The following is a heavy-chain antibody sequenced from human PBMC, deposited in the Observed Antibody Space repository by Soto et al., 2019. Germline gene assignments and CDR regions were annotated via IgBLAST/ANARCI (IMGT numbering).Heavy chain of an antibody. J-gene: IGHJ5*02. CDR3: ARDCSGGSCYRAHNWFDP. Sequence: ASVKVSCKASGGTFSSYAISWVRQAPGQGLEWMGGIIPIFGTANYAQKFQGRVTITADESTSTAYMELSSLRSEDTAVYYCARDCSGGSCYRAHNWFDPWGQGTLVTVSS. D-gene: IGHD2-15*01. CDR1: GGTFSSYA. V-gene: IGHV1-69*13. CDR2: IIPIFGTA.